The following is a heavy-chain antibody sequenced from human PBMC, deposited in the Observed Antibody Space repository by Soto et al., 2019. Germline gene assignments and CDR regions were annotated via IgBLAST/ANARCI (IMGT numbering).Heavy chain of an antibody. Sequence: SETLSLTCTVSGGSISSYYWSWIRQPAGKGLEWIGRIYTSGSTNYNPSLKSRVTMSVDTSKNQFSLKLSSVTAADTAVYYCAEYYDFWSGYNWFDTWGQGTLVTVSS. V-gene: IGHV4-4*07. CDR1: GGSISSYY. CDR3: AEYYDFWSGYNWFDT. D-gene: IGHD3-3*01. J-gene: IGHJ5*02. CDR2: IYTSGST.